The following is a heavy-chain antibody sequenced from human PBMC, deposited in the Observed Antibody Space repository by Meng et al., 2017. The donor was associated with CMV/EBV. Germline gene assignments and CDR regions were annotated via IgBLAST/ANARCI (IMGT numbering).Heavy chain of an antibody. CDR1: GFTVSSNY. V-gene: IGHV3-66*02. CDR2: IYSGDST. J-gene: IGHJ6*02. CDR3: ASTARNYYYYGMDV. Sequence: LSLTGAASGFTVSSNYMSWVRQAPGKGLEWVSVIYSGDSTYYADSVKGRFTISRDNSKNTLYLQMNSLRPEDTAVYYCASTARNYYYYGMDVWGQGTTVTVSS. D-gene: IGHD2-21*02.